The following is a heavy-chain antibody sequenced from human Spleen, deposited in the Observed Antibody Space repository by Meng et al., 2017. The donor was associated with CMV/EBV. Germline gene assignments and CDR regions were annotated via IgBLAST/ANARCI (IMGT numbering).Heavy chain of an antibody. Sequence: SLKISCAASGFTFSSYAMSWVRQAPGKGLEWVSGISWNSGSIGYADSVKGRFTISRDNAKNSLYLQMNSLRAEDMALYYCAKDAAAQRPYYYYYGMDVWGQGTTVTVSS. V-gene: IGHV3-9*03. D-gene: IGHD2-15*01. CDR2: ISWNSGSI. CDR3: AKDAAAQRPYYYYYGMDV. J-gene: IGHJ6*02. CDR1: GFTFSSYA.